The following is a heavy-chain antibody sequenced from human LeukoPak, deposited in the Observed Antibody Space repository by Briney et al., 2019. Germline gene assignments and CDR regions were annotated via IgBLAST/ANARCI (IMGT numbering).Heavy chain of an antibody. J-gene: IGHJ4*02. V-gene: IGHV3-21*01. CDR2: ISSSSSYI. CDR3: ARAWELGPNLNYFDY. D-gene: IGHD7-27*01. CDR1: GFTFSSYS. Sequence: GGSLRLSCAASGFTFSSYSMNWVRQAPGKGLEWVSSISSSSSYIYYADSVKGRFTISRDNAKNSLYLQMNSLRAEDTAVYYCARAWELGPNLNYFDYWGQGTLVTVSS.